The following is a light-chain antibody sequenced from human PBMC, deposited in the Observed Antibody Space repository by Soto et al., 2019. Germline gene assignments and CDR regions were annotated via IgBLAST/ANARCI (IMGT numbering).Light chain of an antibody. Sequence: DIVMTQSPDSLAVSLGERATTNCKSSQSVLYSSNNKNYLAWYQQKPGQPPKLLIYWAPTRESGVPDRFSGSGSGTDFTLTISSLQAEDVAVYYCQQYYSTPVTFGPGTKVDIK. V-gene: IGKV4-1*01. CDR3: QQYYSTPVT. CDR1: QSVLYSSNNKNY. J-gene: IGKJ3*01. CDR2: WAP.